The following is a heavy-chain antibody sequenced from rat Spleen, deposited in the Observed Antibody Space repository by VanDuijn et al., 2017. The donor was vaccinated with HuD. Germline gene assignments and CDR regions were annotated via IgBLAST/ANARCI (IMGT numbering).Heavy chain of an antibody. Sequence: EVQLVESGGGLVQPGRSMKVSCAASGFTFSNYYMTWVRQAPTKGLEWVASISTDGGHTYYRDSVKGRFTISRDKAKSTLSLQMDSLRSEDTATYYCSRHGIYNNYGWFAYWGQGTLVTVSA. CDR1: GFTFSNYY. CDR2: ISTDGGHT. J-gene: IGHJ3*01. CDR3: SRHGIYNNYGWFAY. D-gene: IGHD1-10*01. V-gene: IGHV5-25*01.